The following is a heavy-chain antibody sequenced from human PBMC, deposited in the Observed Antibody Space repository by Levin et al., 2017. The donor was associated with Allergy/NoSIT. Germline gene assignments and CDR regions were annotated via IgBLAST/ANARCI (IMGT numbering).Heavy chain of an antibody. J-gene: IGHJ4*02. Sequence: AGGSLRLSCAASGFTFSNYWMHWVRQAPGKGLVWVSRINNDGSITNYADSVEGRFTISRDDAKSTLYLQMNSLRVEDTAVYYCARGASGYSYGWGQGILVTVSS. V-gene: IGHV3-74*01. CDR3: ARGASGYSYG. CDR2: INNDGSIT. CDR1: GFTFSNYW. D-gene: IGHD5-18*01.